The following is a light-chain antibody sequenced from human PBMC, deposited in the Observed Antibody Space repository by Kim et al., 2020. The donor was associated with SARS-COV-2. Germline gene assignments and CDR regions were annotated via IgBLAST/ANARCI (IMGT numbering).Light chain of an antibody. CDR2: DAS. CDR3: QQHTIWPPWT. J-gene: IGKJ1*01. CDR1: QSLRSF. Sequence: SPGKRASHACRAGQSLRSFLAWYRQTPGQAPMLLIYDASSRATVIPAMFSGSESGTDFTLTISSLEPDDFVVYYCQQHTIWPPWTFGQGTKVDIK. V-gene: IGKV3-11*01.